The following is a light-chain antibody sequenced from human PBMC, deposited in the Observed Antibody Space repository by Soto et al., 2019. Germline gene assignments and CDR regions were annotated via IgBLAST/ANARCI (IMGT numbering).Light chain of an antibody. V-gene: IGKV3-15*01. CDR3: QQYNNWPPYT. J-gene: IGKJ2*01. Sequence: EIVVTQSPATLSVSPGERATLSCRASQSVSSNLAWYQQKPGQAPRLLIYGASTRATGIPARFSGSGSGTEFTLNIRSLQSEDFAVYYCQQYNNWPPYTFGQGTKLEIK. CDR1: QSVSSN. CDR2: GAS.